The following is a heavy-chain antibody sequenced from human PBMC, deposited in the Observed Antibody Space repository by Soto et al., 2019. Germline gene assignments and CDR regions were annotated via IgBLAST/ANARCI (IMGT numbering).Heavy chain of an antibody. CDR1: GFTFDNYA. Sequence: DVKLVESGAGLVQPGRSLRLSCAASGFTFDNYAMRWVRQAPGTGLEWVSGISWNSGSIGYADSVKGRFTISRDNAKNSLYLQMNSLRAEDTALYYCAKGKYSSGWYLGAFDYWGQGTLVTVSS. J-gene: IGHJ4*02. D-gene: IGHD6-19*01. V-gene: IGHV3-9*01. CDR2: ISWNSGSI. CDR3: AKGKYSSGWYLGAFDY.